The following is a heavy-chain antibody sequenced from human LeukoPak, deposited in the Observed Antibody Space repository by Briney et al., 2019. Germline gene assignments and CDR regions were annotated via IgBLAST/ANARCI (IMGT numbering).Heavy chain of an antibody. J-gene: IGHJ6*03. D-gene: IGHD3-10*01. V-gene: IGHV1-69*13. CDR2: IIPIFGTA. CDR1: GGTFSSYA. Sequence: SVKVSXKASGGTFSSYAISWVRQAPGQGLEWMGRIIPIFGTANYAQKFQGRVTITADESTSTAYMELSSLRSEDTAVYYCARLMDGSGSYYNVDHYYYYYMDVWGKGTTVTVSS. CDR3: ARLMDGSGSYYNVDHYYYYYMDV.